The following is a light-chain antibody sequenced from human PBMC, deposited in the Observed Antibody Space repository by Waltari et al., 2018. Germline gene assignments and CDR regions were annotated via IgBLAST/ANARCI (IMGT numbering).Light chain of an antibody. CDR3: QQYNVLPS. J-gene: IGKJ3*01. V-gene: IGKV3-15*01. CDR1: QRAGNN. CDR2: GAA. Sequence: EIVMTQFPAALSVLRGERATLSCRASQRAGNNLAWYQQKPGQAPRPVFYGAATRATGIPDRFQGSGSATEFTLTISSLQSEDFAVYYCQQYNVLPSFGPGTKVDIK.